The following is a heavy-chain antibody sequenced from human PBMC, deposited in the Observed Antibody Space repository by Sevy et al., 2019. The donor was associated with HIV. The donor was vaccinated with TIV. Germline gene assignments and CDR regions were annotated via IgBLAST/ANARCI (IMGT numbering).Heavy chain of an antibody. J-gene: IGHJ4*02. CDR2: ISAFNGDR. CDR1: GYTFTTYR. Sequence: ASVKVSCKASGYTFTTYRISWVRQAPGQGLEWMGWISAFNGDRDYAQKFRGRLTMTTDTSTSTAYMELRSLRSDDTAVYYCARAFCTGGSCYSLAYWGQGALLTVSS. D-gene: IGHD2-15*01. V-gene: IGHV1-18*01. CDR3: ARAFCTGGSCYSLAY.